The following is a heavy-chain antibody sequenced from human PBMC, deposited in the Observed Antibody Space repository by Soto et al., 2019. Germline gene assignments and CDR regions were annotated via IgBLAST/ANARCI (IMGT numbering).Heavy chain of an antibody. CDR3: ARESEDLTSNFDY. J-gene: IGHJ4*02. V-gene: IGHV3-21*06. Sequence: GGSLRLSCAASGFTFTRYSMNWVRQAPGKGLEWISSISSTTNYIYYGDSMKGRFTISRDNAKNSLYLEMNSLRAEDTAVYYCARESEDLTSNFDYWGQGTLVTVSS. CDR2: ISSTTNYI. CDR1: GFTFTRYS.